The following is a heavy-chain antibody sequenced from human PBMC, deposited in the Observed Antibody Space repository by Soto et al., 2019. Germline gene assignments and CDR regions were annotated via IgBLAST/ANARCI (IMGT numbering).Heavy chain of an antibody. CDR2: ISGSGGST. J-gene: IGHJ4*02. CDR3: AKDQYSSSSGLLDY. Sequence: GGSLRLSCAASGFTFSSYAMSWVRQAPGKGLEWVSAISGSGGSTYYADSVKGRFTISRDNSKSTLYLQMNSLRAEDTAVYYCAKDQYSSSSGLLDYWGQGTLVTVSS. CDR1: GFTFSSYA. D-gene: IGHD6-6*01. V-gene: IGHV3-23*01.